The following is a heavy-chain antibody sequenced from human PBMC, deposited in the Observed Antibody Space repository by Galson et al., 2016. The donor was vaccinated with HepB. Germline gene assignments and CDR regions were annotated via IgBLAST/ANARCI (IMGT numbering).Heavy chain of an antibody. CDR2: IYHSGST. V-gene: IGHV4-59*01. J-gene: IGHJ6*02. Sequence: SETLSLTCTVSGGSISYYYWSWIRQPPGKGLEWIGYIYHSGSTHYNPSLKSRVTISVDTSKNQFSLKLSSVTAADTGVYYCARDDSGGWYGFHYGIDIWGQGTTVTVSS. CDR3: ARDDSGGWYGFHYGIDI. D-gene: IGHD6-19*01. CDR1: GGSISYYY.